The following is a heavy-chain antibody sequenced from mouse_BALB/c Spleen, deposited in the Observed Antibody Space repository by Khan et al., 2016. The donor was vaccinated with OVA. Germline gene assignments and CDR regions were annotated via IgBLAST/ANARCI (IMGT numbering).Heavy chain of an antibody. D-gene: IGHD1-1*01. CDR2: ILPGSGSR. CDR1: GYTFSGYW. J-gene: IGHJ2*01. V-gene: IGHV1-9*01. CDR3: ARVNYDSRGYFDY. Sequence: QIQLVQSGAELMKPGASVKISCKATGYTFSGYWLEWVQQRPGHGLEWIGEILPGSGSRNYNEKFKGQATFTADISSKTIYMQLSSLTSEDSAVYYSARVNYDSRGYFDYWGQGTTLTVSS.